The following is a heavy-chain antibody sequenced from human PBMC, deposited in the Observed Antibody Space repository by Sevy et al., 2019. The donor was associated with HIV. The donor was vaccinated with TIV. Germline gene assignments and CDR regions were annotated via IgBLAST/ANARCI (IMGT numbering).Heavy chain of an antibody. CDR2: IKQDGREK. CDR1: GFTFSSYW. D-gene: IGHD2-15*01. V-gene: IGHV3-7*01. J-gene: IGHJ6*02. CDR3: ARDRSGGQLLLGYYYYGMDV. Sequence: GGSLRLSCAASGFTFSSYWMSWVRQAPGKGLEWVANIKQDGREKYYVDSVKGRFTISRNNPKNSLYLQMNSLRAEDTAVYYCARDRSGGQLLLGYYYYGMDVWGQGTTVTVSS.